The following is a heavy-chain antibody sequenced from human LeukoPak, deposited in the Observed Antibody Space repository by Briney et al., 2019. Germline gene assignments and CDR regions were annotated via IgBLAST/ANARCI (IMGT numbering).Heavy chain of an antibody. D-gene: IGHD4-23*01. Sequence: GGSLRLSCAASGFTVSANYMSWVRQAPGKGLAWVSVISSSADSTYYADSVKGRFTISRDNSKNTLYLQMNSLRAEDTAVYYCAKPLEKYTYGGNFDYWGQGILVTVSS. V-gene: IGHV3-23*01. CDR3: AKPLEKYTYGGNFDY. CDR2: ISSSADST. CDR1: GFTVSANY. J-gene: IGHJ4*02.